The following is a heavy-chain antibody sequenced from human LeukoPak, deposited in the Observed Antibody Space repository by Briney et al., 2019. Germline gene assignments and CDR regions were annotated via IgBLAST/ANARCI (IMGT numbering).Heavy chain of an antibody. J-gene: IGHJ6*03. CDR1: GYIFIDYE. V-gene: IGHV1-8*03. Sequence: ASVKVSCXASGYIFIDYEINWVRQASGQGLEWMGWMNPKSGDTGYEQKFQGRVTLTRDSSISTVYMELSSLRSEDTALYYCTRGRYMDVWGKGTTVTVPS. CDR2: MNPKSGDT. CDR3: TRGRYMDV.